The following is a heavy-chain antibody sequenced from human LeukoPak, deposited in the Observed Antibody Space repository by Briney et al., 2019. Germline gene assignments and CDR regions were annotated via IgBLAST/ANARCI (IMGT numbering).Heavy chain of an antibody. Sequence: GASVKVSCKASGGTFSSYAISWVRQAPGQGLEWMGRITPILGIANYAQKFQGRVTITADKSTSTAYMELSSLRSEDTAVYYCARDPPPGVGATHAAFDIWGQGTMVTVSS. J-gene: IGHJ3*02. CDR1: GGTFSSYA. D-gene: IGHD1-26*01. CDR2: ITPILGIA. V-gene: IGHV1-69*04. CDR3: ARDPPPGVGATHAAFDI.